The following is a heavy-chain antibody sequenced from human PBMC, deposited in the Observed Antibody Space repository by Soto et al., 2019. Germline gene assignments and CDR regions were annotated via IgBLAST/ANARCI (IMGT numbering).Heavy chain of an antibody. Sequence: SCKLSGDTFSSYAISWVRQAPGQGLEWMGGIIPIFGTANYAQKFQGRVTITADESTSTVYMELSSLRSEDTAVYYCARGFGGYCTNGVCYPSWGQGTLVTVSS. CDR3: ARGFGGYCTNGVCYPS. D-gene: IGHD2-8*01. J-gene: IGHJ4*02. CDR1: GDTFSSYA. CDR2: IIPIFGTA. V-gene: IGHV1-69*01.